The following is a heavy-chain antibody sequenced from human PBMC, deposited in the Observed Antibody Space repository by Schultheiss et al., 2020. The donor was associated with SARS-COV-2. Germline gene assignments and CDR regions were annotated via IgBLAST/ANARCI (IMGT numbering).Heavy chain of an antibody. CDR3: ARVKYYDILTGYPNVDYFDY. CDR2: ISAYNGNT. D-gene: IGHD3-9*01. Sequence: ASVKVSCKASGYTFNSYGISWVRQAPGQGLEWMGWISAYNGNTNYAQKLQGRVTMTTDTSTSTAYMELRSLRSDDTAVYYCARVKYYDILTGYPNVDYFDYWGQGTLVTVSS. V-gene: IGHV1-18*01. J-gene: IGHJ4*02. CDR1: GYTFNSYG.